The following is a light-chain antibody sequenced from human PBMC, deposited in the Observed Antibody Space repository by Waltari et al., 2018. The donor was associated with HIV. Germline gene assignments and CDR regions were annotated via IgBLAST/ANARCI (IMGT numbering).Light chain of an antibody. Sequence: SFELTQPPSVSVSPGQTARITCSGDELADQYVYWYQQKAGQAPVLVMYKDGERPSGVPERFFASTSGTTVTLIISGVQAEDEADYYCQSADSSDSSYVFGTETTVTVL. J-gene: IGLJ1*01. CDR2: KDG. CDR3: QSADSSDSSYV. V-gene: IGLV3-25*03. CDR1: ELADQY.